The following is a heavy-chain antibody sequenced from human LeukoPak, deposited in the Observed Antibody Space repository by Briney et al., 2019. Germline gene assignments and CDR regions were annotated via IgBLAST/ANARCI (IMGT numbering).Heavy chain of an antibody. CDR3: ARNYGGYHGTDY. J-gene: IGHJ4*02. V-gene: IGHV3-20*04. D-gene: IGHD5-12*01. Sequence: PGGSLRLSCAASGFNVSNNYMSWVRQVPGKGLEWVSGISWHGGSRGYADSVKGRFTISRDSAKKSLYLQMNSLRAEDTAFYYCARNYGGYHGTDYWGQGTLVTVSS. CDR2: ISWHGGSR. CDR1: GFNVSNNY.